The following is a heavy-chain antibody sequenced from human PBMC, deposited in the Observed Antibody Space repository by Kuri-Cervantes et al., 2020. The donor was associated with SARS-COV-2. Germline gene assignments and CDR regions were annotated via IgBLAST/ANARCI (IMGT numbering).Heavy chain of an antibody. CDR2: INHSGST. CDR1: GGSFSGYY. V-gene: IGHV4-34*01. J-gene: IGHJ5*02. CDR3: ARHRWFDP. D-gene: IGHD1-14*01. Sequence: GSMRLSCAVYGGSFSGYYWSWIRQPPGKGLEWIGEINHSGSTNYNPSLKSRVTISVDTSKNQFSLKLSSVTAADTAVYYCARHRWFDPWGQGTLVTVSS.